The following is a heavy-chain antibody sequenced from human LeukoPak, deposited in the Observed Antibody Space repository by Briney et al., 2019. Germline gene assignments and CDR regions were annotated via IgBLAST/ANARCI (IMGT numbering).Heavy chain of an antibody. CDR1: GFTFSSYA. D-gene: IGHD5-12*01. J-gene: IGHJ4*02. Sequence: PGGSLRLSCAASGFTFSSYAMHWVRQAPGKGLEWVAVISYDGSNKYYADSVKGRFTISRDNSKNTLYLQMNSLRAEDTAVYYCARDREALVATNLFDHWGQGTLVTVSS. V-gene: IGHV3-30*04. CDR2: ISYDGSNK. CDR3: ARDREALVATNLFDH.